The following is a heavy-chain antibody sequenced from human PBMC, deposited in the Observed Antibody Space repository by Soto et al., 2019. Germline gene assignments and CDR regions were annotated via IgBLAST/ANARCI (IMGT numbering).Heavy chain of an antibody. D-gene: IGHD3-3*01. V-gene: IGHV3-33*01. CDR3: ARAAQYYDFWSGQSQGTVYYMDV. J-gene: IGHJ6*03. CDR2: IWYDGSNK. CDR1: GFTFSSYG. Sequence: LGGSLRLSCAASGFTFSSYGMHWVRQAPGKGLEWVAVIWYDGSNKYYADSVKGRFTISRDNSKNTLYLQMNSLRAEDTAVYYCARAAQYYDFWSGQSQGTVYYMDVCGKGTSVTVSS.